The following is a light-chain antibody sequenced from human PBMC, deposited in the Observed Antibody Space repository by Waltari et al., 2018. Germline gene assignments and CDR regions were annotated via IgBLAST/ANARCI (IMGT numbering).Light chain of an antibody. CDR2: GAS. CDR3: QHYNTWPPWT. V-gene: IGKV3-15*01. Sequence: EIVMTQSPATLPVSPGERATLSCRASESISTNLAWYQQKPGQAPRHLIYGASARATGIPARFSGNGSRTEFTLTISSMQSEDFAVYYCQHYNTWPPWTFGQGTKVEIK. CDR1: ESISTN. J-gene: IGKJ1*01.